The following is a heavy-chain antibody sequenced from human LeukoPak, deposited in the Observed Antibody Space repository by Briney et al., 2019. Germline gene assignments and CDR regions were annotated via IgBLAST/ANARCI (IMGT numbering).Heavy chain of an antibody. CDR1: GGSISSYY. CDR3: ARHRNGYYYYYYMDV. Sequence: SETLSLTCTVSGGSISSYYWSWIRQPPGKGLEWIGYIYTSGSTNYNPSLKSRVTISVDTSKNQFSLKLSSVTAADTAVYYCARHRNGYYYYYYMDVWGIGTTVTVSS. CDR2: IYTSGST. J-gene: IGHJ6*03. D-gene: IGHD1-1*01. V-gene: IGHV4-4*09.